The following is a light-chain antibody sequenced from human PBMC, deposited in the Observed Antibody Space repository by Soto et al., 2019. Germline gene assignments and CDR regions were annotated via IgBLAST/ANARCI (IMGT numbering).Light chain of an antibody. V-gene: IGKV1-5*01. J-gene: IGKJ1*01. CDR2: DAS. CDR1: QNVTNW. CDR3: QHYPRSSWT. Sequence: DIQMTQSPSTLSASVGGRVTITCRASQNVTNWLAWYQHKPGKAPKLLIHDASSLESGVPSRFSGSGSGTDFTLSVSGLQPDDFATYYCQHYPRSSWTFGQGTKVQI.